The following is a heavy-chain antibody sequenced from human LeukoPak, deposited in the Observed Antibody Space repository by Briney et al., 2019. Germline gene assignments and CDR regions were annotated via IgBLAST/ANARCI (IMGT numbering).Heavy chain of an antibody. CDR2: ISGSGGST. CDR1: GFAFRGFA. Sequence: GGSLRLSCAVSGFAFRGFAISWVRQSGGQGLEWCSGISGSGGSTYYADSVKGRFTISRDNSKNTLYLQMNSLRAEDTAVYYCAESSWGVVAPFDPWGQGTLVTVSS. J-gene: IGHJ5*02. CDR3: AESSWGVVAPFDP. V-gene: IGHV3-23*01. D-gene: IGHD3-22*01.